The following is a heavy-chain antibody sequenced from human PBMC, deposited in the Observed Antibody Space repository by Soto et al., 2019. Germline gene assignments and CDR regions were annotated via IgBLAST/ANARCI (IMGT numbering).Heavy chain of an antibody. CDR1: GFTFSSYA. J-gene: IGHJ4*02. CDR2: ISGSGGST. D-gene: IGHD1-26*01. V-gene: IGHV3-23*01. Sequence: EVQLLESGGGLVQPGGSLRLSCAASGFTFSSYAMSWVRQAPGKGLEWVSAISGSGGSTYYADSVKGRFTISRGNYKNTLYLQMNSLRAEDTAVYYCAKSTTPMQNPFDYWGQGTLVTVSS. CDR3: AKSTTPMQNPFDY.